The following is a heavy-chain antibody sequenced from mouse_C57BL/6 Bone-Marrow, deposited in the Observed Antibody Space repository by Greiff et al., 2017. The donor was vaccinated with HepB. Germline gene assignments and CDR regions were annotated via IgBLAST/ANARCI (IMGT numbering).Heavy chain of an antibody. Sequence: QVHVKQPGTELVKPGASVKLSCKASGYTFTSYWMHWVKQRPGQGLEWIGNINPSNGGTNYNEKFKSKATLTVDKSSSTAYMQLSSLTSEDSAVYYCARMWLRRRNYFDYWGQGTTLTVSS. D-gene: IGHD2-2*01. V-gene: IGHV1-53*01. CDR2: INPSNGGT. CDR3: ARMWLRRRNYFDY. CDR1: GYTFTSYW. J-gene: IGHJ2*01.